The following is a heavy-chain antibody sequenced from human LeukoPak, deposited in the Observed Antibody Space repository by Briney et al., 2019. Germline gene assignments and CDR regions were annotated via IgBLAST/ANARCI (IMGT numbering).Heavy chain of an antibody. CDR1: GFTFSSYW. V-gene: IGHV3-7*01. Sequence: GESLRLSCAASGFTFSSYWMSWVRQAPGKGLEWVANIKQDGSEKYYVDSVKGRFTISRDNAKNSLYLQMDSLRAEDTAVYYRAREGPGNGASVSYSSLDYYSYMNVWGKGTTVTVSS. D-gene: IGHD4-11*01. CDR3: AREGPGNGASVSYSSLDYYSYMNV. J-gene: IGHJ6*03. CDR2: IKQDGSEK.